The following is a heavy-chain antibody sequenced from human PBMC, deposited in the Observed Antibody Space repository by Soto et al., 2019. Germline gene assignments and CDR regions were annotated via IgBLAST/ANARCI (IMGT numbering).Heavy chain of an antibody. D-gene: IGHD2-15*01. CDR1: GFTFSSYA. CDR2: ISGSGGST. V-gene: IGHV3-23*01. Sequence: PGGSLRLSCAASGFTFSSYAMSWARQAPGKGLEWVSAISGSGGSTYYADSVKGRFTISRDNSKNTLYLQMNSLRAEDTAVYYCAKGPPLGVGSGMDVWGQGTTVTVSS. J-gene: IGHJ6*02. CDR3: AKGPPLGVGSGMDV.